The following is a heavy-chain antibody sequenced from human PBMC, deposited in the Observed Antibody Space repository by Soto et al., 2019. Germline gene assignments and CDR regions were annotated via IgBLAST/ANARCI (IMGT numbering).Heavy chain of an antibody. D-gene: IGHD5-12*01. CDR2: ITNNGDTT. CDR3: AMSAGYGGAFDV. V-gene: IGHV3-23*04. CDR1: GFTFSIYA. Sequence: EKQLVESGGALAQPGGSLRLSCVGSGFTFSIYALTWVRQAPGKGLEWVSLITNNGDTTFFGDSVQGRFSISRDNSKNTLYLQLDNLRAEDPAVYYCAMSAGYGGAFDVWGQGTMVAVSS. J-gene: IGHJ3*01.